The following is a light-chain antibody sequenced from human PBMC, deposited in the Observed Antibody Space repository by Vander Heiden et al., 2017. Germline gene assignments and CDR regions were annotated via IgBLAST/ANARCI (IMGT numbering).Light chain of an antibody. CDR3: QVWDSSSDHPGV. CDR1: NIGSKS. CDR2: DDS. J-gene: IGLJ2*01. Sequence: SYVLTQPPSVSVAPGQTARTTCGGNNIGSKSVLWYQQKPGQAPGLVVYDDSDRPSGIPERFSGSNSGNTATLTISRVEAGDEADYYCQVWDSSSDHPGVFGGGTKLTVL. V-gene: IGLV3-21*02.